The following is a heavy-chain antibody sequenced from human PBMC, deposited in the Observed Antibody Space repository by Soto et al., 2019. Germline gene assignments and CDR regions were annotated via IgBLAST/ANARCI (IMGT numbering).Heavy chain of an antibody. CDR3: ARDSNWNYFYYYYGMDV. D-gene: IGHD1-7*01. CDR2: ISSSSSYI. Sequence: EVQLVESGGGLVKPGGSLRLSCAASGFTFSSYSMNWVRQAPGKGLEWVSSISSSSSYIYYADSVKGRFTISRDNAKNSLYLQMNSLRAEDTAVYYCARDSNWNYFYYYYGMDVWGQGTTVTVSS. V-gene: IGHV3-21*01. CDR1: GFTFSSYS. J-gene: IGHJ6*02.